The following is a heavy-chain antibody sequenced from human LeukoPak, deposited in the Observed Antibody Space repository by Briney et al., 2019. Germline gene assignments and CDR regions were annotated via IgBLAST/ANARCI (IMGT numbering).Heavy chain of an antibody. J-gene: IGHJ4*02. CDR1: GASIYTSSSY. Sequence: PSETLSLTCTVSGASIYTSSSYWGWIRQPPGKGLEWIASVYYTGSTYYSPPLKSRATISVDTSKNQFSLELNSVTAADTAVYYCTTSRTNDCSSPSCYTDYWGQGTLVTVSS. CDR2: VYYTGST. CDR3: TTSRTNDCSSPSCYTDY. D-gene: IGHD2-2*02. V-gene: IGHV4-39*01.